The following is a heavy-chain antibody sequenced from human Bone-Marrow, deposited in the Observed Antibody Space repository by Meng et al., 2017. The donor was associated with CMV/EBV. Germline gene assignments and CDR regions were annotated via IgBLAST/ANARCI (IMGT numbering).Heavy chain of an antibody. CDR2: INPSGGST. Sequence: QGQVVQSGAEVKKPGASVKVSCKASGYTFTSYYMHWVRQAPGQGLEWMGIINPSGGSTSYAQKFQGRVTMTRDTSTNTVYMELSSLRSEDTAVYYCARGYCSGGSCQSPRYWGQGTLVTVSS. D-gene: IGHD2-15*01. CDR1: GYTFTSYY. J-gene: IGHJ4*02. CDR3: ARGYCSGGSCQSPRY. V-gene: IGHV1-46*01.